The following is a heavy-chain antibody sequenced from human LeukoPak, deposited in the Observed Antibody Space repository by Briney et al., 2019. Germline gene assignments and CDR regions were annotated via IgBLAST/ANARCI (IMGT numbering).Heavy chain of an antibody. CDR1: GGSISSGGYY. CDR2: IYYSGST. V-gene: IGHV4-31*03. CDR3: ARADKTVRWYRGHGNGANWFDS. J-gene: IGHJ5*01. D-gene: IGHD2-15*01. Sequence: SQTLSLTCTVSGGSISSGGYYWSWIRQHPGKGLEWIGYIYYSGSTYYNPSLKSRVTISVDTSKNQFSLKLSSVTAADTAVYYCARADKTVRWYRGHGNGANWFDSWGQGTLVTVSS.